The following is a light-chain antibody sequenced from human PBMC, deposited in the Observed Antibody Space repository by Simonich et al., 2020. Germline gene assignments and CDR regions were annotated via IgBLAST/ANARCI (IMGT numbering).Light chain of an antibody. Sequence: DIVMTQSPDSLAVSLSERATINCKSSQSVLYSSNNKNYLAWYQQKPGPPPKLLIYWSSTRESGVPDRFSGSGSGTDFTLTISSLQAEDVAVYYCQQYYSTPRTFGQGTKVEIK. CDR3: QQYYSTPRT. CDR1: QSVLYSSNNKNY. V-gene: IGKV4-1*01. CDR2: WSS. J-gene: IGKJ1*01.